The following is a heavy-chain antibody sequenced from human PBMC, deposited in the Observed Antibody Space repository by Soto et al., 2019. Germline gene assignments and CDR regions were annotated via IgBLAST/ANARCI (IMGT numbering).Heavy chain of an antibody. D-gene: IGHD3-10*01. CDR1: GFIFKMYW. J-gene: IGHJ4*02. CDR2: IYNDGTYS. V-gene: IGHV3-74*01. Sequence: PGGSLRLSCAASGFIFKMYWMHWVRQSPGKGLVWISRIYNDGTYSDYADSVRGRFTISRDNVNDTLYLQMNNLRAEDSGLYYCTRGPRPISTGTGAYWGQGTQVTLSS. CDR3: TRGPRPISTGTGAY.